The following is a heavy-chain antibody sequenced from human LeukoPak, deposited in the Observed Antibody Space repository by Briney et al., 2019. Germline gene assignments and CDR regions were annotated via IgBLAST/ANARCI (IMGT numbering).Heavy chain of an antibody. CDR2: IDWEDNI. J-gene: IGHJ4*02. V-gene: IGHV2-70*01. Sequence: SGPALVKPTPTLTLTCTFSGFSLSTSGMCVSWIRQPPGKALEWLALIDWEDNIYYSTSLRARLTISKDTSKNQAALTLTNVDPADTATYYCARTSHSGVWYDLDYWGQGTLVTVSS. CDR3: ARTSHSGVWYDLDY. D-gene: IGHD6-19*01. CDR1: GFSLSTSGMC.